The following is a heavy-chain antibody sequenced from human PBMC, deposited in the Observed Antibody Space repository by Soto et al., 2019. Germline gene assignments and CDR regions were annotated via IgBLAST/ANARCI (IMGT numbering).Heavy chain of an antibody. D-gene: IGHD5-12*01. Sequence: EVQLVESGGGLVQPGGSLKLSCAASGFTFSASAMYWVRQASGKGLEWVGRIRSEANSYATVYAASVKGRFTISRDDSKTTAYLQMNSLKTEDTAVYFCTGMVATSGFDYWGQGILVTVSS. CDR2: IRSEANSYAT. V-gene: IGHV3-73*02. CDR3: TGMVATSGFDY. J-gene: IGHJ4*02. CDR1: GFTFSASA.